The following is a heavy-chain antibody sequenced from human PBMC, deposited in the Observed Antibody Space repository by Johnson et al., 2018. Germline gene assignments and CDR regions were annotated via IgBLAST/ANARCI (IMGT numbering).Heavy chain of an antibody. CDR3: ARGYSSGLGYYMAS. V-gene: IGHV3-21*01. D-gene: IGHD6-19*01. CDR1: GFTFSSYS. J-gene: IGHJ6*03. Sequence: VQLVESGGGLVKPGGSLRLSCAASGFTFSSYSMNWVRQAPGKGLEWVSSISGGSSYIYYTDSVKGRFTISRDNTKNSLYLQMNSLRAEDTAVYYCARGYSSGLGYYMASGAKGPRSPSP. CDR2: ISGGSSYI.